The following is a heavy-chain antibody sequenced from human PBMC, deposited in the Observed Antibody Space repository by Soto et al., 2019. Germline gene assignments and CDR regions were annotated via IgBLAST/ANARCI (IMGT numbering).Heavy chain of an antibody. CDR1: GGTFNNYA. CDR3: ATQQQMTTFQF. Sequence: QVQMVQSGAEVKKPGSSVKVSCKASGGTFNNYAISWVRQAPGQGLEWMGGIVPIFNTSHFAEKFQGRLTLTADKSMSTAFMELIGLRADDTAVYFCATQQQMTTFQFCGHGTLVSVYS. D-gene: IGHD6-13*01. V-gene: IGHV1-69*06. J-gene: IGHJ4*01. CDR2: IVPIFNTS.